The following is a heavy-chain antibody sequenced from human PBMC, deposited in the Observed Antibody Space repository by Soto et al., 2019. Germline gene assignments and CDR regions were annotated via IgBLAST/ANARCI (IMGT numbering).Heavy chain of an antibody. J-gene: IGHJ4*02. Sequence: EVQLVESGGGLVQPGGSLRLSCAASGFRFSDHYMDWVRQAPGKGLEWVARTRNKANSYSTEYAASVKGRVTISRDDSVNSLYLQMNSLKTEDTAVYYCARGGIVGATGYFDFWGLGTLFTVSS. CDR3: ARGGIVGATGYFDF. V-gene: IGHV3-72*01. CDR2: TRNKANSYST. CDR1: GFRFSDHY. D-gene: IGHD1-26*01.